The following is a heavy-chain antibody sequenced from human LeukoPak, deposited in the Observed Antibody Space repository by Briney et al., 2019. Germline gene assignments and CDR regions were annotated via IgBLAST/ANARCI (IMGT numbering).Heavy chain of an antibody. CDR3: ARDGGYNSGWPYFDY. CDR2: IYYSGST. V-gene: IGHV4-30-4*02. D-gene: IGHD6-19*01. CDR1: GGSISSGDYY. Sequence: PSETLSLTCTVSGGSISSGDYYWSWIRQPPGKGLEWIGYIYYSGSTYYNPSLKSRVTISVDTSKNQFSLQLRSVTAADTAVYYCARDGGYNSGWPYFDYWGQGTLVPVSS. J-gene: IGHJ4*02.